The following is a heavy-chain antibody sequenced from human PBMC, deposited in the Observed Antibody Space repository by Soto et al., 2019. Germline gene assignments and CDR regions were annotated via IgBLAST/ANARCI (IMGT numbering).Heavy chain of an antibody. CDR3: ARVLWFGELLQHDAFDI. J-gene: IGHJ3*02. Sequence: QVQLQESGPGLVKPSETLSLTCTVSGGSISSYYWSWIRQPPGKGLEWIGYIYYSGSTNYNPSLKSRGTISVDTSKNLFSLKLSSGTAADTAVYYCARVLWFGELLQHDAFDIWGQGTMVTVSS. CDR2: IYYSGST. V-gene: IGHV4-59*01. D-gene: IGHD3-10*01. CDR1: GGSISSYY.